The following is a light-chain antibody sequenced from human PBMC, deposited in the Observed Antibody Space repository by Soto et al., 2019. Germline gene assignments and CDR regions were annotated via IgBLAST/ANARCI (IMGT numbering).Light chain of an antibody. CDR2: EVT. J-gene: IGLJ1*01. Sequence: QSVLTQPASVSGSPGQSITISCTGTSSDVGGYNYVSWYQHHPGKAPKLMIYEVTNRPSGVSIRFSGSKSGTTASLTISGLQAEVEADYYCLSFTSSFTYIFGTGTKVTVL. V-gene: IGLV2-14*01. CDR1: SSDVGGYNY. CDR3: LSFTSSFTYI.